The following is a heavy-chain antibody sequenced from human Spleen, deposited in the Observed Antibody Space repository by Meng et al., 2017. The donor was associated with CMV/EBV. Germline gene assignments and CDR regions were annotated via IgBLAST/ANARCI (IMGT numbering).Heavy chain of an antibody. CDR2: ISSSGGTI. J-gene: IGHJ5*02. D-gene: IGHD1-26*01. CDR3: AKGGSGSYDWFDP. Sequence: GESLKISCAASGFTFSSYEMRWVRQAPGKGLEWISYISSSGGTIYYADSVKGRFTISRDNPKNTLYLQMNSLRPEDTAVYFCAKGGSGSYDWFDPWGQGTLVTVSS. V-gene: IGHV3-48*03. CDR1: GFTFSSYE.